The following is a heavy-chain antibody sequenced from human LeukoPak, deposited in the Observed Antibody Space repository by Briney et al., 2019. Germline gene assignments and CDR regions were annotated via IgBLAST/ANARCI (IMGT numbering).Heavy chain of an antibody. J-gene: IGHJ6*02. Sequence: GASVKVSCKASGYTFTSYGISWVRQAPGQGLEWMGWISAYNSNTNYAQKLQGRVTMTTDTSTSTAYMELRSLRSDDTAVYYCARGFDQYYYDSSSEGYYYYYYGMDVWGQGTTVTVSS. D-gene: IGHD3-22*01. CDR2: ISAYNSNT. V-gene: IGHV1-18*01. CDR3: ARGFDQYYYDSSSEGYYYYYYGMDV. CDR1: GYTFTSYG.